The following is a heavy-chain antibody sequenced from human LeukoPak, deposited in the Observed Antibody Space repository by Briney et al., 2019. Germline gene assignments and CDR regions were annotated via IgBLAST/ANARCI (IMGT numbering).Heavy chain of an antibody. CDR2: ITSSGDST. D-gene: IGHD1-14*01. J-gene: IGHJ2*01. Sequence: PGGSLRLSCVASEFTFSSYAMSWVRQAPGKGLVWVSGITSSGDSTYYTDSVKGRFTISRDNSKNTLYLQMNSLRAEDSAVYYCAKPPEYFDLWGRGTLVTVSS. V-gene: IGHV3-23*01. CDR1: EFTFSSYA. CDR3: AKPPEYFDL.